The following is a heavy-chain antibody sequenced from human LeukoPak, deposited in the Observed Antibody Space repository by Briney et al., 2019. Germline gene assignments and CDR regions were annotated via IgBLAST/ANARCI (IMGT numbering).Heavy chain of an antibody. D-gene: IGHD3-22*01. J-gene: IGHJ4*02. CDR2: IYNNGNT. CDR3: ARGAIDG. Sequence: GGSLRLSCATSGLTVRGDYMSWVRQAPGKGLEWVSLIYNNGNTHYADSVKGRFTISRDNSRNTLYLQMNSLRAEDTAVYYCARGAIDGWGQGTLVTVSS. V-gene: IGHV3-53*01. CDR1: GLTVRGDY.